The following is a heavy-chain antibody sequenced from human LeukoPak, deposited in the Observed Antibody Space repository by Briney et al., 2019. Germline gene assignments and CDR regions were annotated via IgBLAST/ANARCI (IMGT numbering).Heavy chain of an antibody. CDR3: ARGRNPGTGSYLYYFDY. CDR1: GFTYSSYS. V-gene: IGHV3-21*01. J-gene: IGHJ4*02. CDR2: ISSSSSYI. D-gene: IGHD1-26*01. Sequence: GGSLRLSCAASGFTYSSYSMNWVRQAPGKGLEWVSSISSSSSYIYYADSVTGRVTISRDNAKNSLYLQMNSLRAEDTAVYYCARGRNPGTGSYLYYFDYWGQGTLVTVSS.